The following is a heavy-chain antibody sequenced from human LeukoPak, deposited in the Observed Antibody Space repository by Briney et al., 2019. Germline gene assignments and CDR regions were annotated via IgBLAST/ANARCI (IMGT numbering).Heavy chain of an antibody. D-gene: IGHD3-22*01. J-gene: IGHJ4*02. V-gene: IGHV1-3*01. CDR2: INAGNGRT. CDR3: ARVYYYDRGGYHQGVDY. CDR1: GYTFSTHA. Sequence: ASVKVSCKASGYTFSTHALHWVRQAPGQRLEWMGWINAGNGRTGYSPKFQGRFTITRDTSATTTHMELSSLRSEDTAMYYCARVYYYDRGGYHQGVDYWGQGTLVTVSS.